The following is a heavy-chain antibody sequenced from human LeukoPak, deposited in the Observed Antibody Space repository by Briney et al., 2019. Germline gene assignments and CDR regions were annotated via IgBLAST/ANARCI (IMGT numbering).Heavy chain of an antibody. J-gene: IGHJ4*02. V-gene: IGHV3-30-3*01. CDR1: GFTFSSYA. Sequence: GGSLRLSCAASGFTFSSYAMHWVRQAPGKGLEWVAVISYDGSNKYYADSVKGRFTISRDNSKNTLYLQMNSLRAEDTAVYYCASPYTVTGVYWGQGTLVTVSS. CDR2: ISYDGSNK. D-gene: IGHD4-17*01. CDR3: ASPYTVTGVY.